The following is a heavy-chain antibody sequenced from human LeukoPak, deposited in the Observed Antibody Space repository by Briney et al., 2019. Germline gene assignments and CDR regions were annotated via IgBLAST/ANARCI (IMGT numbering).Heavy chain of an antibody. CDR3: ARDSQVAAGDFDY. CDR2: IYSGGST. V-gene: IGHV3-66*01. D-gene: IGHD6-25*01. Sequence: GGSLRLSCAASGFTVSSNYMSWVRQAPGKGLEWVSVIYSGGSTYYADSVKGRFTISRDNSKDTLYLQMNSLRAEDTAVYYCARDSQVAAGDFDYWGQGTPVTVSS. CDR1: GFTVSSNY. J-gene: IGHJ4*02.